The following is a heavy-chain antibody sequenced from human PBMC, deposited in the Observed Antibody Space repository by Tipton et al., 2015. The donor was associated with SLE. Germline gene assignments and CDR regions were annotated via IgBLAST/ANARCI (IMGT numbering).Heavy chain of an antibody. CDR2: IYHSGRT. D-gene: IGHD6-13*01. CDR3: ARLGGIAAAGEVYFDY. J-gene: IGHJ4*02. CDR1: GGSISSSSYY. Sequence: TLSLTCTVSGGSISSSSYYWGWIRQPPGKGLEWIGSIYHSGRTYYNPSLKSRVTISVDRSKNQFSLKLSSVTAADTAVYYCARLGGIAAAGEVYFDYWGQGTLVPVSS. V-gene: IGHV4-39*07.